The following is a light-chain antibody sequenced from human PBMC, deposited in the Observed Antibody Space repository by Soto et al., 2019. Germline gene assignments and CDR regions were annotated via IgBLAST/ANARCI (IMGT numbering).Light chain of an antibody. CDR1: SSDVGGYNY. CDR3: SSYTSSSPYVV. J-gene: IGLJ2*01. V-gene: IGLV2-14*01. CDR2: DVS. Sequence: QSALTQPASVSGSPGQSITISCTGTSSDVGGYNYVSWYQQHPGKGPKLMIYDVSNRPSGVSNRFSGSKSGNTASLTISGLQAEDEADYYCSSYTSSSPYVVFGGGTKLTVL.